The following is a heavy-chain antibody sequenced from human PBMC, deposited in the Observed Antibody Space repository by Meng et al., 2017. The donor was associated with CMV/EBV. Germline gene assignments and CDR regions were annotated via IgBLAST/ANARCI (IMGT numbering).Heavy chain of an antibody. CDR3: ARVISSSSYYYYGMDV. Sequence: SETLSLTCAVYGGSFSGYYWSWIRQPPGKGLEWIGEINHSGSTNYNPSLKSRVTISVDTSKNQFSLKLSSVTAADTAVYYCARVISSSSYYYYGMDVWGQGTTVTVYS. CDR1: GGSFSGYY. V-gene: IGHV4-34*01. CDR2: INHSGST. J-gene: IGHJ6*02. D-gene: IGHD6-6*01.